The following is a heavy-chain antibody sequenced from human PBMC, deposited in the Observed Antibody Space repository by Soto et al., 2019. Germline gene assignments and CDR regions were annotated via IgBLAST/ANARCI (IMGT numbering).Heavy chain of an antibody. CDR3: ARLEDCSGGSCYSTWFDP. J-gene: IGHJ5*02. CDR1: GYTFTSYG. D-gene: IGHD2-15*01. CDR2: ISAYNGNT. Sequence: QVQLVQSGAEVKKPGASVKVSCKASGYTFTSYGISWVRQAPGQGLEWMGWISAYNGNTNYAQKLQGRVTMTTDTSTSTAYMELRSRRSDDTAVYYCARLEDCSGGSCYSTWFDPWGQGTLVTVSS. V-gene: IGHV1-18*01.